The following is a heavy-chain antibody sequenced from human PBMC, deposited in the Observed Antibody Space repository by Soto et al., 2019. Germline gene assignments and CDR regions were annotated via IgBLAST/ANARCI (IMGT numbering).Heavy chain of an antibody. V-gene: IGHV3-21*01. CDR2: ISSSSSYI. D-gene: IGHD6-19*01. CDR1: GFTFRSYS. Sequence: GGSLTLSCAPSGFTFRSYSMNWVRQAPGKGLEWVSSISSSSSYIYYADAVKGRFTISRDNAKNSLYLQMNSLRAEDTAVYYCARKTIAVADSDAFGIWGQGTMGTGSS. J-gene: IGHJ3*02. CDR3: ARKTIAVADSDAFGI.